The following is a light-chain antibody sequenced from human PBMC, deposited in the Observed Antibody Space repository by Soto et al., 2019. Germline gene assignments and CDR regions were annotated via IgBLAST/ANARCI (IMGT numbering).Light chain of an antibody. Sequence: SVLNRPPSASGSPGQSGTISSTGTSSDVGGYNYVSWYQQHPGKAPKLMIYEVNKRPSGVPDRFSGSKSGNTASLTVSGLQAEEEGDYYCSSHAGTKRVFGTGTRSPS. J-gene: IGLJ1*01. CDR2: EVN. CDR1: SSDVGGYNY. V-gene: IGLV2-8*01. CDR3: SSHAGTKRV.